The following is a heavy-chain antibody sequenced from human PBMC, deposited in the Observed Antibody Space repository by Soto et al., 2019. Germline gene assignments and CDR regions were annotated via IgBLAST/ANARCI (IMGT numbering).Heavy chain of an antibody. D-gene: IGHD6-13*01. J-gene: IGHJ4*02. Sequence: QVQLVQSGAEVKKPGSSVKVSCKASGVTFSSYAISWVRQAPGQGLEWMGGSIPIFGTANYAQKFQGRVTITADKSTSTAYMELNSLRSEDTAVYYCARVKSSSSWPYFDYWGQGTLVTVSS. V-gene: IGHV1-69*06. CDR2: SIPIFGTA. CDR3: ARVKSSSSWPYFDY. CDR1: GVTFSSYA.